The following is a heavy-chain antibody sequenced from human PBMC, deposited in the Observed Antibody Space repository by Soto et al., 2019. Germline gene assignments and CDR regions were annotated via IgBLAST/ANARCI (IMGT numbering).Heavy chain of an antibody. J-gene: IGHJ4*02. Sequence: SVKVSCKASGGTFSSYAISWVRQAPGQGLEWMGGIIPIFGTANYAQKFQGRVTITADESTSTAYMELSSLRSEDTAVYYCARGGNPMIVVALRYWGQGTPVTVSS. V-gene: IGHV1-69*13. CDR3: ARGGNPMIVVALRY. CDR2: IIPIFGTA. D-gene: IGHD3-22*01. CDR1: GGTFSSYA.